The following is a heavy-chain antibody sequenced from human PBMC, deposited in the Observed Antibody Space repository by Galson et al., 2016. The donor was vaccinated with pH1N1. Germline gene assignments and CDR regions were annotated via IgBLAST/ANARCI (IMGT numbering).Heavy chain of an antibody. CDR2: IYYSGST. D-gene: IGHD3-3*01. CDR1: GASISSRSYY. CDR3: AKVSNSGDFWSGYYIED. J-gene: IGHJ4*02. V-gene: IGHV4-39*07. Sequence: SETLSLTCTVSGASISSRSYYWAWIRQPPGKGLEWIGSIYYSGSTYYNPSLKSRVTISEDTSRNQFSLKLSSVTAADTAMYYCAKVSNSGDFWSGYYIEDWGQGAVVTVSS.